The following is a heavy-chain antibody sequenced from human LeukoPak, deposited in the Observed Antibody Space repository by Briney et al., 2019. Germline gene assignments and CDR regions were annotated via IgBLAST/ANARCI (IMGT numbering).Heavy chain of an antibody. CDR1: GGSISSYY. V-gene: IGHV4-59*08. CDR2: IYYSGST. J-gene: IGHJ6*02. CDR3: ARQGATIPHPYYYYYGMDV. Sequence: SETLSLTCTVSGGSISSYYWSWIRQPPGKGLEWIGYIYYSGSTNYNPSLKSRVTISVDTSKNQFSLKLGSVTAADTAVYYCARQGATIPHPYYYYYGMDVWGQGTTVTVSS. D-gene: IGHD5-24*01.